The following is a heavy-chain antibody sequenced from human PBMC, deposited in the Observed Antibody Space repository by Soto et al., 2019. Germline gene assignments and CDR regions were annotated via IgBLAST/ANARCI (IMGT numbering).Heavy chain of an antibody. D-gene: IGHD1-1*01. CDR1: GGSISSYY. J-gene: IGHJ6*02. Sequence: PSETLSLTCTVSGGSISSYYWSWIRQPPGKGLEWIGYIYYSGATSYNPSLNSRATISMDTPKNQFSLKLDSVTAADSAVYYCSRRRGPGLFYGTDVWGQGTTVTVSS. CDR2: IYYSGAT. CDR3: SRRRGPGLFYGTDV. V-gene: IGHV4-59*01.